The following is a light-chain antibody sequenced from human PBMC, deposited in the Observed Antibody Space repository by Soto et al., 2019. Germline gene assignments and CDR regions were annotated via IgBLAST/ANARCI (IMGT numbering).Light chain of an antibody. CDR2: GAS. CDR3: QQYGSSSLT. J-gene: IGKJ4*01. V-gene: IGKV3-20*01. Sequence: EIVWTQSPGTLSLSPGERATLSCRASQSVSSSYLAWYQHKPGQAPRLLIYGASSRATGIPDRFSGSGSGTDFTLTISRLEPEDFAVYYCQQYGSSSLTFGGGPKVEIK. CDR1: QSVSSSY.